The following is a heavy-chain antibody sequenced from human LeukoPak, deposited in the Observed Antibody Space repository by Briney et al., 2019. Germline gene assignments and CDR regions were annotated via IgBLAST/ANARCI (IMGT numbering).Heavy chain of an antibody. D-gene: IGHD7-27*01. Sequence: ASVKVSCKASGYAFTSYYMHWVRQAPGQGLEWMGIINPSGGSTNYAQKFQGRVALTRDTSTSTVYMELSSLRSEDTAVYYCARRSVRLGIAYWDQGTLVTVSS. CDR3: ARRSVRLGIAY. V-gene: IGHV1-46*01. CDR1: GYAFTSYY. J-gene: IGHJ4*02. CDR2: INPSGGST.